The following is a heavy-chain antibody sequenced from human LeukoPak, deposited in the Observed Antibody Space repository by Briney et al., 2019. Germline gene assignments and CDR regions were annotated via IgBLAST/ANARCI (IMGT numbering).Heavy chain of an antibody. D-gene: IGHD6-19*01. CDR1: GFTFSSYT. V-gene: IGHV3-21*01. J-gene: IGHJ4*02. CDR3: ARDRDGSGWHDY. CDR2: ISSSSSYI. Sequence: GGSLRLSCAASGFTFSSYTMNCVRQAPGKGLEWVSSISSSSSYIYFADSVKGRFTSSRDNAKNSLYLQMNSLRAEDTAVYYCARDRDGSGWHDYWGQGTLVTVSS.